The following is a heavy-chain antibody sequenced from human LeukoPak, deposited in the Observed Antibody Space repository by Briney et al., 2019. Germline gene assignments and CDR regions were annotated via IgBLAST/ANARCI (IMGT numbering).Heavy chain of an antibody. D-gene: IGHD2-2*01. J-gene: IGHJ4*02. CDR2: IYYSGST. CDR3: ASCSSTSCYALDY. Sequence: SSETLSLTCTVSGGSISSGDYYWSWIRQPPGKGLEWIGYIYYSGSTYYNPSLKSRVTISVDTSKNQFSLKLSSVTAADTAVYYCASCSSTSCYALDYWGQGTLVTVSS. CDR1: GGSISSGDYY. V-gene: IGHV4-30-4*01.